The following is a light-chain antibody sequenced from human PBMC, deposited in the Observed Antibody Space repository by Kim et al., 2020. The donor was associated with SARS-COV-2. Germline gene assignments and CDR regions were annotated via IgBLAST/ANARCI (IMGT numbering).Light chain of an antibody. V-gene: IGLV1-44*01. CDR3: AAWDDSLNGYV. CDR2: SDD. J-gene: IGLJ1*01. Sequence: QRVPISCSGSISNIGTNTLNWYQDVPGTGPKLRVYSDDQRPSGVPDRFSGSKSGSSASLAISGLQSEDEADYYCAAWDDSLNGYVFATGTKVTVL. CDR1: ISNIGTNT.